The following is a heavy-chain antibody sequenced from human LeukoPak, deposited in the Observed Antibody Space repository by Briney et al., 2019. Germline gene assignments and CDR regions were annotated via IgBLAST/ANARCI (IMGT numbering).Heavy chain of an antibody. Sequence: PSETLSLTCTASGGSISSSSYYWGWIRQPPGKGLEWLGSIYYSGSTYYNPSLKSRVTISVDTSKNQFSLKLSSVTAADTAVYYCATGLRDYYYYMDVWGKGTTVTVSS. V-gene: IGHV4-39*01. J-gene: IGHJ6*03. CDR1: GGSISSSSYY. CDR2: IYYSGST. D-gene: IGHD4-17*01. CDR3: ATGLRDYYYYMDV.